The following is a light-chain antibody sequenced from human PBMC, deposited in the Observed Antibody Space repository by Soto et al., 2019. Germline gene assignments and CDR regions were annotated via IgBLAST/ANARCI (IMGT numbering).Light chain of an antibody. J-gene: IGKJ4*01. Sequence: EIVLTQSPATLSLSPGERATLSCRASQSVSSYLAWYQQKPGQAPRLLIYDASNSATAIPARFSGSGSGTDFTLTISSLEPEDFAVYYCQHRSTLTFGGGTKVEIK. CDR1: QSVSSY. CDR2: DAS. V-gene: IGKV3-11*01. CDR3: QHRSTLT.